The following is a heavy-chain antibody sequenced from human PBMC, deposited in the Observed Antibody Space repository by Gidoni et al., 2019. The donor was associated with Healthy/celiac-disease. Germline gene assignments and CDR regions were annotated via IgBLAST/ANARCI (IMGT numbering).Heavy chain of an antibody. CDR3: ERGGTGTTRGNWFDP. Sequence: QVQLVQSGAEVKKPGASVKVSCQASGDTFTGYYMHWVRKAPGQGLEWLGWIKPNSGGTNYAQKFQGRVTMTRDTSISKAYMELSRLRCDDTAVYYCERGGTGTTRGNWFDPWGQGTLVTVSS. CDR2: IKPNSGGT. V-gene: IGHV1-2*02. CDR1: GDTFTGYY. J-gene: IGHJ5*02. D-gene: IGHD1-1*01.